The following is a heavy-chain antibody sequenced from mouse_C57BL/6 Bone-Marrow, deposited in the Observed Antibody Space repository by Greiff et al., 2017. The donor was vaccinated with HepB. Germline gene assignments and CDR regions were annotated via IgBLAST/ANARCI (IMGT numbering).Heavy chain of an antibody. D-gene: IGHD3-3*01. CDR1: GYTFTSYG. CDR2: IYPRSGNT. V-gene: IGHV1-81*01. Sequence: QVQLKQSGAELARPGASVKLSCMASGYTFTSYGISWVKQRTGQGLEWIGEIYPRSGNTYYNEKFKGKATLTADKSSSTAYMELRSLTSEDSAVYFCARSLGGLFAYWGQGTLVTVSA. CDR3: ARSLGGLFAY. J-gene: IGHJ3*01.